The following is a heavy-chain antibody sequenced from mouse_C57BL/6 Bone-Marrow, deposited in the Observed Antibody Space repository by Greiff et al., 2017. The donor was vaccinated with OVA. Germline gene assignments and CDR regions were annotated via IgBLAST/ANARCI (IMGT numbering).Heavy chain of an antibody. V-gene: IGHV5-17*01. CDR1: GFTFSDYG. CDR3: ARINYWYFDV. CDR2: ISSGSSTI. Sequence: EVHLVESGGGLVKPGGSLKLSCAASGFTFSDYGMHWVRQAPEKGLEWVAYISSGSSTIHYADTVKGRFTISRDNAKNTLFLQMTSLRSEDTAMYYCARINYWYFDVGGTGTTVTVSS. J-gene: IGHJ1*03.